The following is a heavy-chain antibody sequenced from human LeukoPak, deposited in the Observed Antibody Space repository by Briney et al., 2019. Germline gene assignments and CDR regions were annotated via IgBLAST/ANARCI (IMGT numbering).Heavy chain of an antibody. D-gene: IGHD4-17*01. Sequence: GGSLRLSCAASGFTLSSYSMNWARQAPGKGLEWVPSISSSSSFIYYADLVKGRFTTSRDNAKSSLYLQMNSLRAEDTAVYYCARGSYDYGDYVPYYYYYMDVWGKGTTVTVSS. V-gene: IGHV3-21*01. CDR1: GFTLSSYS. CDR3: ARGSYDYGDYVPYYYYYMDV. CDR2: ISSSSSFI. J-gene: IGHJ6*03.